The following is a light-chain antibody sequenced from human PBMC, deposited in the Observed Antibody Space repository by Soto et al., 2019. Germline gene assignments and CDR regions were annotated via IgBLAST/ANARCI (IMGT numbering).Light chain of an antibody. J-gene: IGKJ2*01. Sequence: EIVLTQSPATLSLSPGERATLSCRASQSVSSYLAWYQQKPGQAPRLLIYDASNRATDIPARFSGSGSGTDFTLTISSLESEDFAVYDCQQRGNWPRTFGQGTKLEIK. CDR1: QSVSSY. V-gene: IGKV3-11*01. CDR2: DAS. CDR3: QQRGNWPRT.